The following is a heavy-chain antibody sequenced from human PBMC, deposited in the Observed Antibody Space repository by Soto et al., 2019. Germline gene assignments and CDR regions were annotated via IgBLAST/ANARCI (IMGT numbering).Heavy chain of an antibody. CDR3: VTDPERNDY. CDR1: GYDFSSYG. Sequence: QVQLVQSGAEVKKPGASLKVSCKASGYDFSSYGISWVRQAPGQGLEWMGWIRAYNGNREYAQQFQGRVTMTSDTSRTTAYMERTSLRADDTAVYYFVTDPERNDYWGQGTLVNVSS. V-gene: IGHV1-18*04. J-gene: IGHJ4*02. CDR2: IRAYNGNR.